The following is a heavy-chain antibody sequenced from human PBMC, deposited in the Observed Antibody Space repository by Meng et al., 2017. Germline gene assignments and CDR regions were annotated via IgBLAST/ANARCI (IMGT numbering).Heavy chain of an antibody. Sequence: QGRWLQSGAGVKKPGSSVKVSCKASGGTFSSYAISWVRQAPGQGLEWMGIINPSGGSTSYAQKFQGRVTMTRDTSTSTVYMELSSLRSEDTAVYYCARAAEVATIDFADYWGQGTLVTVSS. CDR3: ARAAEVATIDFADY. D-gene: IGHD5-24*01. CDR1: GGTFSSYA. CDR2: INPSGGST. V-gene: IGHV1-46*01. J-gene: IGHJ4*02.